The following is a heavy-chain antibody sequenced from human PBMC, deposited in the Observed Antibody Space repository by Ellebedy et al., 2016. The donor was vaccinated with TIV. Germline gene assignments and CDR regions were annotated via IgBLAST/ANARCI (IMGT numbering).Heavy chain of an antibody. CDR3: ARDRGTRYYFDY. J-gene: IGHJ4*02. D-gene: IGHD2-2*01. Sequence: NLQGRVTMTTDTSTSTAYMELRSLRSDDTAVYYCARDRGTRYYFDYWGQGTLVTVSS. V-gene: IGHV1-18*01.